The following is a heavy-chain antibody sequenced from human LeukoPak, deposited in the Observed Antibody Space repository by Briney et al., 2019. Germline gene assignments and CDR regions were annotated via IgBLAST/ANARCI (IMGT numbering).Heavy chain of an antibody. V-gene: IGHV1-18*01. CDR2: VSAYADNT. Sequence: ASVKVSCKTSGYTFTSYGITWVRQDPGQGLEWMGWVSAYADNTNYVQKIQGRVTMTTDTSTSTAYMELRSLRSDDTAVYYCARDCIGCHGFDYWGQGTLVTVSS. CDR1: GYTFTSYG. D-gene: IGHD2-15*01. J-gene: IGHJ4*02. CDR3: ARDCIGCHGFDY.